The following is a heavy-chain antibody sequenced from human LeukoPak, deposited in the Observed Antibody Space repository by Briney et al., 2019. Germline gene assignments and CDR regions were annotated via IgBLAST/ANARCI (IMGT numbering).Heavy chain of an antibody. CDR1: GASIASTSYY. CDR3: ARVADSSGWFGDYFDN. J-gene: IGHJ4*02. D-gene: IGHD6-19*01. CDR2: IYHSGNT. V-gene: IGHV4-39*02. Sequence: SETLSLTCSVSGASIASTSYYWGWVRQPPGKGLEWIGNIYHSGNTYYTSSLRSRVTISVDTSKNLFSLILTSVTGADTAVYFCARVADSSGWFGDYFDNWGLGTLVTVSS.